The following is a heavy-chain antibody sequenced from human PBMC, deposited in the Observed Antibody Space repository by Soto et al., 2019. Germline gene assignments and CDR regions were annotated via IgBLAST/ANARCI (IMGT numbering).Heavy chain of an antibody. CDR2: INPNSGGT. J-gene: IGHJ4*02. D-gene: IGHD6-6*01. CDR1: GYTFTGYY. Sequence: ASVKVSCKTSGYTFTGYYMHWVRQAPGQGLEWMGWINPNSGGTNYAQKFQGWVTMTRDTSISTAYMELSRLRSDDTAVYSCASSRKQLVFFDYWGQGTLVTVSS. CDR3: ASSRKQLVFFDY. V-gene: IGHV1-2*04.